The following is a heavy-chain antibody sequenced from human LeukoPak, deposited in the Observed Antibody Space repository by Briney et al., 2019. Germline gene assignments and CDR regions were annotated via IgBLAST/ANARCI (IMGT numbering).Heavy chain of an antibody. CDR3: AGQVGAILEWHMKSPYYGMDV. D-gene: IGHD3-3*01. J-gene: IGHJ6*02. CDR1: GGSFSGYY. V-gene: IGHV4-34*01. CDR2: INHSGST. Sequence: SETLSLTCAVYGGSFSGYYWSWIRQPPGKGLEWIGEINHSGSTNYNPSLKSRVTISVDTSKNQFSLKLSSVTAADTAVYYCAGQVGAILEWHMKSPYYGMDVWGQGTTVTVSS.